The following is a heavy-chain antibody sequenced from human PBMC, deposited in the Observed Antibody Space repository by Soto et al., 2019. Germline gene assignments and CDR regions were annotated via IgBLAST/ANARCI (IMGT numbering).Heavy chain of an antibody. CDR3: ARRRSVIVATVYVKGVFDI. J-gene: IGHJ3*02. CDR1: GGSLGGYY. D-gene: IGHD3-10*02. Sequence: QVQLQQWGAGLLKASETLSLTCGVSGGSLGGYYWSWLRQSPGKGLEWIGDLSQRGGGIYNPSLKSRVTMSVDTSKNQFSLTLRSVTAADTALYYCARRRSVIVATVYVKGVFDIWGQGPLVTVSS. CDR2: LSQRGGG. V-gene: IGHV4-34*02.